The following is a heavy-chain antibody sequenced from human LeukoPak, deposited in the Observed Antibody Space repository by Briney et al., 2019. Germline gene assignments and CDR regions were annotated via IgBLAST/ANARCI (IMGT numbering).Heavy chain of an antibody. CDR1: GGSISSSSYY. CDR3: ARQPSGITMVRGVITYYYYYMDV. V-gene: IGHV4-39*01. J-gene: IGHJ6*03. CDR2: IYYSGST. D-gene: IGHD3-10*01. Sequence: SETLSLTCTVSGGSISSSSYYWGWIRQPPGKGLEWIGSIYYSGSTYYNPSLKSRVTISVGTSKNQFSLKLSSVTAADTAVYYCARQPSGITMVRGVITYYYYYMDVWGKGTTVTISS.